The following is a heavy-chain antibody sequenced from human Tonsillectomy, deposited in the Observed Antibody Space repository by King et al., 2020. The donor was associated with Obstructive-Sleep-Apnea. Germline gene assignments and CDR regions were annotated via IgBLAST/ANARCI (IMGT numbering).Heavy chain of an antibody. D-gene: IGHD6-13*01. CDR2: ISYDGSNK. CDR1: GFTFSSYG. J-gene: IGHJ4*02. CDR3: AKDGYSSSWYPTYYFDF. V-gene: IGHV3-30*18. Sequence: VQLVESGGGVVQPGRSLRLSCAASGFTFSSYGMHLVRQAPGKGLEWGAVISYDGSNKYYADSVKGRFTISRDTSKNTLYLQMNSLRTEDTAVYYCAKDGYSSSWYPTYYFDFWGQGTLVTVSS.